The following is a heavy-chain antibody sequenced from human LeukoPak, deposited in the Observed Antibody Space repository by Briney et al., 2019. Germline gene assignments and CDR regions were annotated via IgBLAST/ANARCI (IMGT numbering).Heavy chain of an antibody. Sequence: SETLSLTCAVYGGSFSGYYWSWIRQPPGKGLEWIGEINHSGSTNYNPSLKSRVTISVDTSKNQFSLKLSSVTAADTAVYYCARERRGYRSSTSCYSPGGWFDPWGQGTLVTVSS. CDR3: ARERRGYRSSTSCYSPGGWFDP. D-gene: IGHD2-2*02. J-gene: IGHJ5*02. CDR2: INHSGST. V-gene: IGHV4-34*01. CDR1: GGSFSGYY.